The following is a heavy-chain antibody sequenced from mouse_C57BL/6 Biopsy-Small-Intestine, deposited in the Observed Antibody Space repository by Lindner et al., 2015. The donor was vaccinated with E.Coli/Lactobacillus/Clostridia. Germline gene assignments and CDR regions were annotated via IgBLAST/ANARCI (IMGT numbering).Heavy chain of an antibody. CDR1: GYFFTSYW. CDR2: INPNSGST. Sequence: SVKASCKASGYFFTSYWMHWVRQAPGQGLEWVGWINPNSGSTNYAQKFRGRVTMTRDTSINTIYMELNNLRSDDTAVYFCARDHDSTGYARYWGQGTLVTVSS. V-gene: IGHV1-64*01. CDR3: ARDHDSTGYARY. D-gene: IGHD2-2*01. J-gene: IGHJ4*01.